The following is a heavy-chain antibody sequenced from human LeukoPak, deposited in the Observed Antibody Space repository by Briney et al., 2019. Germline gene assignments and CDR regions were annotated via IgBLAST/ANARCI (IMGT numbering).Heavy chain of an antibody. CDR1: GFTFSSYA. D-gene: IGHD5-18*01. Sequence: PGGSLRLSCAASGFTFSSYAMSWVRQAPGKGLEGVSNISGCGRGGSTYYADSEKGRFTISRDNSKNTLYLQMNSLRAEDTAVYYCARDLSGVAGYTYGRGIDYWGQGTLVTVSS. V-gene: IGHV3-23*01. CDR2: ISGCGRGGST. CDR3: ARDLSGVAGYTYGRGIDY. J-gene: IGHJ4*02.